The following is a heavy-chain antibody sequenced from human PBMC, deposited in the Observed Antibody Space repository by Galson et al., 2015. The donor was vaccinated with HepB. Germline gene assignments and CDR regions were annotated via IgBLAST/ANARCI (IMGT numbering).Heavy chain of an antibody. CDR1: GFTNYW. D-gene: IGHD7-27*01. CDR2: INSDGSST. Sequence: SLRLSCAASGFTNYWMHWVRQAPGRGLVWVSRINSDGSSTSYADSVKGRFTISRDNAKNTLYLQMNSLRDEDTAVYYCAREGRRTGEVTKAFDMWVQETMVTVSS. J-gene: IGHJ3*02. CDR3: AREGRRTGEVTKAFDM. V-gene: IGHV3-74*01.